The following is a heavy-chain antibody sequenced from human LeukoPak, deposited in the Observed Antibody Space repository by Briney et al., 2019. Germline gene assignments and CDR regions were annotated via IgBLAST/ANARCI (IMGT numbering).Heavy chain of an antibody. CDR1: GFTVSSNY. CDR3: ASSPGDLRFDP. CDR2: IYSGGST. D-gene: IGHD3-10*01. Sequence: GGSLRLSCAASGFTVSSNYMSWVRQAPGKGLEWVSVIYSGGSTYYADSVKGRFTISRDNSKNTLYLQMNSLRAEDTAVYYCASSPGDLRFDPWGQGTLVTVSS. V-gene: IGHV3-53*01. J-gene: IGHJ5*02.